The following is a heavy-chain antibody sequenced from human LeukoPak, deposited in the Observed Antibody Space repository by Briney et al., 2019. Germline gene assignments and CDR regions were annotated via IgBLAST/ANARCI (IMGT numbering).Heavy chain of an antibody. D-gene: IGHD2-15*01. CDR2: VDPEDGET. V-gene: IGHV1-69-2*01. Sequence: GASVKVSCKVSGYTLTDYYMHWVQQAPGKGLEWMGLVDPEDGETIYAEKFQGRVTITADTSTDTAYMELSSLRSEDTAVYYCATTDCSGGSCYSGYYYYMDVWGKGTTVTVSS. CDR1: GYTLTDYY. CDR3: ATTDCSGGSCYSGYYYYMDV. J-gene: IGHJ6*03.